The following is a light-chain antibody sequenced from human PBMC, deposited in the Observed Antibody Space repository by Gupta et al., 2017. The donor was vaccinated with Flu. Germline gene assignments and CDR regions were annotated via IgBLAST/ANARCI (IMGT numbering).Light chain of an antibody. V-gene: IGKV1-39*01. Sequence: DIQMTQFPSSLSASVGDRVTIPCRPSQTFSSDLNWYQQKPGKSPKLLIYPASSLQSGVPSRFSGSGSGTDFTLTISRLQPEDFATYFCIQSDSTPRTFGQGTKVEIK. J-gene: IGKJ1*01. CDR2: PAS. CDR3: IQSDSTPRT. CDR1: QTFSSD.